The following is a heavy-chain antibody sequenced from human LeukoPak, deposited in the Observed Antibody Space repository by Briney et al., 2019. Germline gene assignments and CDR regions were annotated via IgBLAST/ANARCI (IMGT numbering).Heavy chain of an antibody. Sequence: ASVKVSCKASGYTFTGYYMHWVRQAPGQGLEWMGWINPNSGGTNYAQKFQGRVTMTRDTSINTAYMELSRLRPDDTAVYYCARASYYDFNRMTFDIWGQGTMVTVSS. CDR3: ARASYYDFNRMTFDI. D-gene: IGHD3-3*01. J-gene: IGHJ3*02. CDR1: GYTFTGYY. V-gene: IGHV1-2*02. CDR2: INPNSGGT.